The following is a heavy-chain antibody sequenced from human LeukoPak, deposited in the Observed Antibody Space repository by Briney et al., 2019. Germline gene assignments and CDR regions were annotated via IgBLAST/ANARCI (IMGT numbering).Heavy chain of an antibody. J-gene: IGHJ4*02. CDR2: IYTSGST. V-gene: IGHV4-61*02. Sequence: SQTLSLTCTVSGGSISSGSYYWSWIRQPAGKGLEWIGRIYTSGSTNYNPSLKSRVTISVDTSKNQFSLKLSSVTAADTAVYYCAADHYYDSSGYYAGSDYWGQGTLVTVSS. D-gene: IGHD3-22*01. CDR3: AADHYYDSSGYYAGSDY. CDR1: GGSISSGSYY.